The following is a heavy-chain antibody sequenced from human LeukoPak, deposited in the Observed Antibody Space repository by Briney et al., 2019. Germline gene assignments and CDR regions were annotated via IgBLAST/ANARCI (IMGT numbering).Heavy chain of an antibody. CDR1: GYTFTNYD. D-gene: IGHD3-10*02. J-gene: IGHJ5*02. Sequence: ASVKVSCKASGYTFTNYDINWVRQTAGQGLEWMGWMNPHSGDTGYAQKFQGRVTMTRNTSITTAYMELSSLTSEDTAVYYCARAPDNYVHLFDPWGQGTLISVSS. V-gene: IGHV1-8*02. CDR2: MNPHSGDT. CDR3: ARAPDNYVHLFDP.